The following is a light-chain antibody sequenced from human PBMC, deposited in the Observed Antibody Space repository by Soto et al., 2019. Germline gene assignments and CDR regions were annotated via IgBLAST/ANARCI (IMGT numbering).Light chain of an antibody. Sequence: PGTLSLSPGERATLSCRASQSVSSTYLAWYQQKPGQAPRLLIYGTSSRATGIPDRFSGSGSGTDFTLTISRLEPEDFAVYYCQQYGSSPYTFGQGTKLEIK. J-gene: IGKJ2*01. CDR3: QQYGSSPYT. CDR2: GTS. CDR1: QSVSSTY. V-gene: IGKV3-20*01.